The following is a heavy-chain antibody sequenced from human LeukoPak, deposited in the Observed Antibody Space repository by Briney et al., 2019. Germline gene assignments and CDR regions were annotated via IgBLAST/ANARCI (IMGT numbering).Heavy chain of an antibody. CDR3: ARATVVPAAIGGFYYFDY. D-gene: IGHD2-2*01. Sequence: SETLSLTCTVSGGSISSYYWSWIRQPAGKGLERIGRIYTSGSTNYNPSLKSRVTMSVDTSKNQFSLKLSSVTAADTAVYYCARATVVPAAIGGFYYFDYWGQGTLVTVSS. CDR1: GGSISSYY. J-gene: IGHJ4*02. V-gene: IGHV4-4*07. CDR2: IYTSGST.